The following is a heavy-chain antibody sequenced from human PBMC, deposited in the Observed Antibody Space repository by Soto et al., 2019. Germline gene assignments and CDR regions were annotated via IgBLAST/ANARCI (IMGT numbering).Heavy chain of an antibody. CDR3: ARDGTYNWV. J-gene: IGHJ4*02. V-gene: IGHV3-66*01. D-gene: IGHD1-1*01. CDR2: IYSGGAT. Sequence: EVQLVESGGGLVQPGGSLRLSCAASGFTVSNNYMRWVRQAPGKGLEWVSLIYSGGATYYADSVKGRFTIPRDHSKNTLYLQMNSLRAEDTAVYYCARDGTYNWVGGQGILVTVSS. CDR1: GFTVSNNY.